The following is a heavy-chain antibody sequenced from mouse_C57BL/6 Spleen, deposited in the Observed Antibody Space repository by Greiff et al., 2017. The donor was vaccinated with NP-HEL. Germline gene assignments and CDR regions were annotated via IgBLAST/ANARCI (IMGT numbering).Heavy chain of an antibody. V-gene: IGHV1-81*01. CDR2: IYPRSGNT. D-gene: IGHD1-1*01. Sequence: VQLQQSGAELARPGASVKLSCKASGYTFTSYGISWVKQRPGQGLEWIGEIYPRSGNTYYNEKFKGKATLTADKSSSTAYMELRSLTSEDSAVYFCARGGPTVVAHFDYWGQGTTLTVSS. CDR1: GYTFTSYG. J-gene: IGHJ2*01. CDR3: ARGGPTVVAHFDY.